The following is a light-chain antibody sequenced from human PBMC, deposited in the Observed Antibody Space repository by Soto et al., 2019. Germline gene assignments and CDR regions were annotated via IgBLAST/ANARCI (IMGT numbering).Light chain of an antibody. V-gene: IGKV1-12*01. Sequence: DIQMTQSPPSVSASVGDRFTITFRASQDIRNSLAWYQQTPGKAPKLLIHGASSLYRGVSSRFSGGGTGADFTLTISSLQPEDFAVYYCQQYGSSPPITFGQGTRLEIK. CDR2: GAS. CDR1: QDIRNS. J-gene: IGKJ5*01. CDR3: QQYGSSPPIT.